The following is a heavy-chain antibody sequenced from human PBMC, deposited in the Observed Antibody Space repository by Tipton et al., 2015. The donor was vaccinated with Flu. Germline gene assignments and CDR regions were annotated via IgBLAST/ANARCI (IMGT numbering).Heavy chain of an antibody. J-gene: IGHJ4*02. CDR3: ARVYGGRVAY. D-gene: IGHD4-23*01. CDR2: IYYSGST. V-gene: IGHV4-59*01. Sequence: TLSLTCTVSGGSISSYYWSWIRQPPGKGLEWIGYIYYSGSTNYNPSLKSRVTISVDTSKNQFSLELSSVTAADTAVYYCARVYGGRVAYWGQGTLVTVSS. CDR1: GGSISSYY.